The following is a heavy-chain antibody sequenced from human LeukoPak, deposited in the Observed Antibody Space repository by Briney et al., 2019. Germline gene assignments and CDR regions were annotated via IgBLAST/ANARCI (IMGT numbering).Heavy chain of an antibody. Sequence: ASVKVSCKASGYTFTSYYMHWVRQAPGQGLEWMGIINPSGGSTSYAQKFQGRVTMTRDTSISTAYRELSRQRSDDTAVYYCARVYLSRGSGSYYFDYWGQGTLVTGSS. CDR1: GYTFTSYY. CDR3: ARVYLSRGSGSYYFDY. V-gene: IGHV1-46*01. D-gene: IGHD3-10*01. CDR2: INPSGGST. J-gene: IGHJ4*02.